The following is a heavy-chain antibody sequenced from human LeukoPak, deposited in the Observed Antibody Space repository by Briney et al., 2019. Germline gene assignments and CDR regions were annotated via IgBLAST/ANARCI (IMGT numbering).Heavy chain of an antibody. CDR2: MNPNSGNT. Sequence: GASVKVSCKASGYTFTSYDINWVRQATGQGLEWMGWMNPNSGNTGYAQKFQGRVTMTRNTSISTAYMEPSSLRSEDTAVYYCARGAVYGSGSYYNGFDPWGQGTLVTVSS. CDR1: GYTFTSYD. CDR3: ARGAVYGSGSYYNGFDP. D-gene: IGHD3-10*01. V-gene: IGHV1-8*01. J-gene: IGHJ5*02.